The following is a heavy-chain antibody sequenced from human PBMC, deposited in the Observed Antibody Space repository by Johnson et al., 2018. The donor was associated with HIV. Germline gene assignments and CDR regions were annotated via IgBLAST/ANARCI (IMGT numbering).Heavy chain of an antibody. J-gene: IGHJ3*02. Sequence: VQLVESGGGLVQPGGSLRLSCAASGFTFSSYAMSWVRQAPGKGLEWVSAISGSGGSTYYADSVKGRFTISRDNSKNTLYLQMNSLRAEDTAVYYCAKDIEVEQQLVRRGDAFDIWGQGTMVTVSS. CDR3: AKDIEVEQQLVRRGDAFDI. CDR2: ISGSGGST. D-gene: IGHD6-13*01. V-gene: IGHV3-23*04. CDR1: GFTFSSYA.